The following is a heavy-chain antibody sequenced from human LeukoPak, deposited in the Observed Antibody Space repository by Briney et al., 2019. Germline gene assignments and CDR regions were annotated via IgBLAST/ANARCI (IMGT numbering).Heavy chain of an antibody. CDR2: IIPIFGTA. D-gene: IGHD2-15*01. Sequence: SVKVSCKASGGTFSSYAISWVRQAPGQGLEWMGRIIPIFGTANYEQKFQGRVTITADKSTSTAYMELSSLRSEDTAVYYCARGYCSGGSCHDHYYYYYMDVWGKGTTVTVSS. CDR3: ARGYCSGGSCHDHYYYYYMDV. V-gene: IGHV1-69*06. J-gene: IGHJ6*03. CDR1: GGTFSSYA.